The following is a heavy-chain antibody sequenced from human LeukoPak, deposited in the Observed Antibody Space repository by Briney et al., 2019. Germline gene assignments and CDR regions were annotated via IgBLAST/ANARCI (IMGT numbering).Heavy chain of an antibody. J-gene: IGHJ5*02. V-gene: IGHV4-59*11. CDR3: ARAWSVGGYCSSTRRYIDP. D-gene: IGHD2-2*02. CDR1: GGSISSHY. Sequence: NPSETLSLTCTVSGGSISSHYWSWIRQPPGKGLEWIGYIYYSGSTNYNPSLKSRVTISVDTSKNQFSLKLSSVTAADTAVYYCARAWSVGGYCSSTRRYIDPWGQGTLVNVSS. CDR2: IYYSGST.